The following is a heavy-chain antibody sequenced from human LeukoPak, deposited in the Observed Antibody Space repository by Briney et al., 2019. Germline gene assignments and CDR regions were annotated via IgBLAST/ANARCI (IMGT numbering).Heavy chain of an antibody. CDR1: GGPFSSYA. V-gene: IGHV1-69*05. D-gene: IGHD3-22*01. Sequence: ASVKVSCKASGGPFSSYAISWVRQAPGQGLEWMGGIIPIFGTANYAQKFQGRVTITTDESTSTAYMELSSLRSEDTAVYYCARDDSSGKHDYWGQGTLVTVFS. CDR3: ARDDSSGKHDY. CDR2: IIPIFGTA. J-gene: IGHJ4*02.